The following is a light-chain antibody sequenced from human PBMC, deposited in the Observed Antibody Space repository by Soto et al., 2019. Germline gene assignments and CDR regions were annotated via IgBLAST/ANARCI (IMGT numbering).Light chain of an antibody. CDR1: QGISNY. J-gene: IGKJ1*01. Sequence: DIRMTQSPSSLSASVGDRVTITCRASQGISNYLAWYQQKPGKVPKLLIYTASNLQSGVPSRFSGSGSGTDFTLTISSLQPEDVATYYCQKYYSAPWTFGQGTKVEIK. CDR2: TAS. V-gene: IGKV1-27*01. CDR3: QKYYSAPWT.